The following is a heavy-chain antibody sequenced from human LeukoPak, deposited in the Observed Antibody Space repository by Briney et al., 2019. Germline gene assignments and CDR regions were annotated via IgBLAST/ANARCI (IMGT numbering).Heavy chain of an antibody. Sequence: TSETLSLTCTASSGSISSTSYYWGWIRQPPGKGLEWIGTIYYSGSTYYNPSLKSRVTISVDTSKSQFSLKLSSMTAADTAVYYCASQMVTALPLDYWGQGTLVTVSS. D-gene: IGHD2-21*02. CDR1: SGSISSTSYY. V-gene: IGHV4-39*01. J-gene: IGHJ4*02. CDR3: ASQMVTALPLDY. CDR2: IYYSGST.